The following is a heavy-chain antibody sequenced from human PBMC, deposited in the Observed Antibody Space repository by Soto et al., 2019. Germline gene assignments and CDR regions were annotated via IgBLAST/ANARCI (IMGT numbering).Heavy chain of an antibody. D-gene: IGHD3-22*01. V-gene: IGHV4-4*07. CDR1: GHSISADY. J-gene: IGHJ5*02. CDR2: VDASGNT. CDR3: ARDVGGSVVPHWFYP. Sequence: QVQLQESGPGLVKASETLSLSCTVSGHSISADYWSWIRQPAGKRLGWIGRVDASGNTNYNPSLKDRVTMSVDTSKNQFFLEVRSVTDADPAMYFCARDVGGSVVPHWFYPWGQGALVNVSS.